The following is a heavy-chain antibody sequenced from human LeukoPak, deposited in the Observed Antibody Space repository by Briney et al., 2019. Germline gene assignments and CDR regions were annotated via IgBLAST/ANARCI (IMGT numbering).Heavy chain of an antibody. Sequence: PGGSLRLSCAASGFTFSIYSMNWVRQAPGKGLEWVSYISSSSSTIYYADSVKGRFTISRDNAKNSLYLQMNSLRDEDTAVYYCARIRSSSGWYGSDSWGQGTLVTVSS. CDR1: GFTFSIYS. V-gene: IGHV3-48*02. CDR3: ARIRSSSGWYGSDS. CDR2: ISSSSSTI. D-gene: IGHD6-19*01. J-gene: IGHJ4*02.